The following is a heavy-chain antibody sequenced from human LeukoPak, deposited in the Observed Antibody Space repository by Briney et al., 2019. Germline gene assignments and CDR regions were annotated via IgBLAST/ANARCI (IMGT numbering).Heavy chain of an antibody. CDR2: IKQDGSEK. CDR1: GFTFSSYW. V-gene: IGHV3-7*01. CDR3: ARDPRTVQI. Sequence: HPGGSLRLSCAASGFTFSSYWMSWVRQAPGKGLEWVANIKQDGSEKYYVDSVKGRFTISRDNAKNLLSLQMDSLRVEDTAIYYCARDPRTVQIWGQGTLVTVSS. D-gene: IGHD1-1*01. J-gene: IGHJ4*02.